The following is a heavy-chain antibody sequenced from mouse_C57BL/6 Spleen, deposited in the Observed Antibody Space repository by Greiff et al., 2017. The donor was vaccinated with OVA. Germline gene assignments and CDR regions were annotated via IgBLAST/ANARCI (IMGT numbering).Heavy chain of an antibody. D-gene: IGHD2-3*01. Sequence: QVQLQQPGAELVKPGASVKLSCKASGYTFTSYWITWVKQRPGQGLEWIGDIYPGGGSTNYTEKFKSQATLTVDTSSSTAYMQLSSLTSEDSAGYCGGREEDGLAYWGQGTLVTVSA. CDR3: GREEDGLAY. CDR1: GYTFTSYW. CDR2: IYPGGGST. V-gene: IGHV1-55*01. J-gene: IGHJ3*01.